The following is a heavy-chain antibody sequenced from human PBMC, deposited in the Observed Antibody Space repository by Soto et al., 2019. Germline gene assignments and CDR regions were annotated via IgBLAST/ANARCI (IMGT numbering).Heavy chain of an antibody. V-gene: IGHV1-58*01. CDR2: IVVGSGNT. J-gene: IGHJ4*02. CDR3: AAAQYYYDSSGYPTQDY. CDR1: GFTFTSSA. Sequence: ASVKVSCKASGFTFTSSAVQWVRQARGQRLEWIGWIVVGSGNTNYAQKFQERVTITRDMSTSTAYMELSSLRSEDTAVYYCAAAQYYYDSSGYPTQDYWGQGTLVTVSS. D-gene: IGHD3-22*01.